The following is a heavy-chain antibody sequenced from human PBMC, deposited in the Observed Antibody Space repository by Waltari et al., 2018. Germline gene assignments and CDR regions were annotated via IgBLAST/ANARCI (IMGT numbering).Heavy chain of an antibody. D-gene: IGHD4-17*01. V-gene: IGHV3-7*01. CDR3: ARDGRNGDYYFDY. CDR1: GFTFSSYW. Sequence: EVQLVESGGGLVQPGGSLRLSCAASGFTFSSYWMSWVRQAPGKGLEWVANIKQDGSEKYYVDSVKCRFTISRDNAKNSLYLQMNSLRAEDTAVYYCARDGRNGDYYFDYWGQGTLVTVSS. CDR2: IKQDGSEK. J-gene: IGHJ4*02.